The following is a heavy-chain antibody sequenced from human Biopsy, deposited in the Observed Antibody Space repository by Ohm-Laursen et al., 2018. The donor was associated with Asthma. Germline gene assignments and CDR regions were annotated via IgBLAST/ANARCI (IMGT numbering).Heavy chain of an antibody. CDR2: VNTGNGDT. D-gene: IGHD3-9*01. V-gene: IGHV1-3*04. CDR1: GYNFISFA. Sequence: SVKVSCKASGYNFISFAIPWVRQAPGQRLEWMGWVNTGNGDTKYSQKFQGRVTITRDTSASTAYMELRSLRSEDTATYYCARTYYDFLTGQVKDVFGVWGQGTMVTVSS. J-gene: IGHJ3*01. CDR3: ARTYYDFLTGQVKDVFGV.